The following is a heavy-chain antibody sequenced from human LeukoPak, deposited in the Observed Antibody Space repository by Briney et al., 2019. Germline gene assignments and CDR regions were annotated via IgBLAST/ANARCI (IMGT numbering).Heavy chain of an antibody. D-gene: IGHD3-9*01. CDR3: ARQSTEYSDILTGYRHDDFDI. CDR1: GYSFTSYW. V-gene: IGHV5-51*01. J-gene: IGHJ3*02. CDR2: IFPGDSDT. Sequence: PGESLKISCKGSGYSFTSYWIGWVRQMPGKGLEWMGIIFPGDSDTKYSPSFQGQVTISADRSISTAFLQWSSLKASDTAMYYCARQSTEYSDILTGYRHDDFDIWGQGTPVTVSS.